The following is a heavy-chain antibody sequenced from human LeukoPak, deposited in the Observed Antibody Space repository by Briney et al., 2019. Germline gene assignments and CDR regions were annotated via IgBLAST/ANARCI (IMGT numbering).Heavy chain of an antibody. D-gene: IGHD6-25*01. CDR1: GYTFTSYA. J-gene: IGHJ4*02. CDR3: AREDAAPDY. Sequence: ASVKVSRKGSGYTFTSYAMNWVRQAPGQGLEWVGWISTHTGHPTYAQGFTGRFVFSLDTSVSTAYLQISSLKAEDTAVYYCAREDAAPDYWGQGTLVTVSS. CDR2: ISTHTGHP. V-gene: IGHV7-4-1*02.